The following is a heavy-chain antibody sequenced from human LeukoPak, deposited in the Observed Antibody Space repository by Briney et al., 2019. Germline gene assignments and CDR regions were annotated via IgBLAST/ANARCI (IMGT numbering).Heavy chain of an antibody. J-gene: IGHJ4*02. D-gene: IGHD6-19*01. Sequence: GGSLRLSCAASGFIVSRNYMSWVRQAPGEGLEWVSVIYSDGSTNYADSVKDRFTISRDNAKNSLYLQMNSLRAEDTAVYYCAREVAVAGTDLDYWGQGTLVTVSS. CDR1: GFIVSRNY. V-gene: IGHV3-66*01. CDR3: AREVAVAGTDLDY. CDR2: IYSDGST.